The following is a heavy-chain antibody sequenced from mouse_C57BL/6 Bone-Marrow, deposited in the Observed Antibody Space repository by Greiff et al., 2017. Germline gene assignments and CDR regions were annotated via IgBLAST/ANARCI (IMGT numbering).Heavy chain of an antibody. Sequence: QVQLKQPGAELVMPGASVKLSCKASGYTFTSYWMHWVKQRPGQGLEWIGEIDPSDSYTNYNQKFKGKSTLTVDKSSSTAYMQLSSLTSEDSAVYYCARGLTQYFDVWGTGTTVTVSS. V-gene: IGHV1-69*01. CDR1: GYTFTSYW. CDR3: ARGLTQYFDV. CDR2: IDPSDSYT. D-gene: IGHD2-2*01. J-gene: IGHJ1*03.